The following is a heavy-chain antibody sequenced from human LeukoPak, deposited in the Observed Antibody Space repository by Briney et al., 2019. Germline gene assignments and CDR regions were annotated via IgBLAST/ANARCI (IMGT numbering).Heavy chain of an antibody. CDR3: ARDCSGGSCYQWFDP. Sequence: GGSLRLSCVASGFTFSTYTMNWVRQAPGKGLEWVSSISSSSSYLYYADSVKGRFTSSRDNAKNSLYVQMNSLRAEDTAVYYCARDCSGGSCYQWFDPWGQGTLVTVSS. V-gene: IGHV3-21*01. D-gene: IGHD2-15*01. J-gene: IGHJ5*02. CDR2: ISSSSSYL. CDR1: GFTFSTYT.